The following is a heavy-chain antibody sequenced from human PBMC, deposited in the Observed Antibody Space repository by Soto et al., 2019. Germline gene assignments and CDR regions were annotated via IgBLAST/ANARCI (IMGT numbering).Heavy chain of an antibody. Sequence: SQTLSLTCVGSGDTVSSNSVAWNWVRQSPSRGLEWLGRTYYRSRWYSDYAVSVRSRIDINADTSKNQVSLQLNSVTPEDTAVYYCARAEEDSDYYYYGMDVWGQGTTVTVSS. V-gene: IGHV6-1*01. J-gene: IGHJ6*02. CDR3: ARAEEDSDYYYYGMDV. CDR2: TYYRSRWYS. CDR1: GDTVSSNSVA. D-gene: IGHD2-15*01.